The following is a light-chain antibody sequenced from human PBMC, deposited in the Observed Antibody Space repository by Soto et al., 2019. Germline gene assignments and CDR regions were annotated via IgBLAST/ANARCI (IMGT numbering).Light chain of an antibody. CDR3: AAWDDSLNGPV. CDR2: SNN. Sequence: QSLLTQPPSASGTPGQRVTISCSGSSSNIGSNTVNWYQQLPGTAPKLLIYSNNQRPSGVSDRFSDSKSGNSASLAISGLQSEDEAYYYCAAWDDSLNGPVFGGGTKLTVL. CDR1: SSNIGSNT. V-gene: IGLV1-44*01. J-gene: IGLJ3*02.